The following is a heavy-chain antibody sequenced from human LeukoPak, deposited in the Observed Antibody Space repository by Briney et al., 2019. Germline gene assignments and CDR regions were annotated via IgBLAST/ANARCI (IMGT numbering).Heavy chain of an antibody. CDR1: GFTFSSYA. J-gene: IGHJ4*02. CDR2: ISYDGSNK. V-gene: IGHV3-30*04. Sequence: GGSLRLSCAASGFTFSSYAMHWVRQAPGKGLKWVAVISYDGSNKYYADSVKGRFTISRDNSKNTLYLQMISLRAEDTAVYYCASEIIFGSFDYWGQGTLVTVSS. CDR3: ASEIIFGSFDY. D-gene: IGHD3-3*01.